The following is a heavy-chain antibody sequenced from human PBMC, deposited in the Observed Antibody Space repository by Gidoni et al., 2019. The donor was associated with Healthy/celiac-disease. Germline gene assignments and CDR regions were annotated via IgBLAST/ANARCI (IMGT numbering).Heavy chain of an antibody. Sequence: EVQLVDSGGGLLQPGRSLRLSCAASGFTFVDHAMHWVRQAPGKGLEWVSGISWNSGSIGYADSVKGRFTISRDNAKNSLYLQMNSLRAEDTALYYCAKDMAPPVTQGPFDYWGQGTLVTVSS. V-gene: IGHV3-9*01. CDR1: GFTFVDHA. CDR3: AKDMAPPVTQGPFDY. J-gene: IGHJ4*02. D-gene: IGHD3-16*02. CDR2: ISWNSGSI.